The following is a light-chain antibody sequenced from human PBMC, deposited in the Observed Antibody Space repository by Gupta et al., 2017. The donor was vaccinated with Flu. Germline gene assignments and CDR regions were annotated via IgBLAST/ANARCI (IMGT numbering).Light chain of an antibody. Sequence: VSISSDGSNFIIARKDVSWYQQLPGTAPKLLIYGNNKRPSGIPDRFSGSKSGTSATLAISGLQTEDEADYYCGAWDGSLNGVVFGGGTKLTVL. J-gene: IGLJ3*02. V-gene: IGLV1-44*01. CDR3: GAWDGSLNGVV. CDR1: NFIIARKD. CDR2: GNN.